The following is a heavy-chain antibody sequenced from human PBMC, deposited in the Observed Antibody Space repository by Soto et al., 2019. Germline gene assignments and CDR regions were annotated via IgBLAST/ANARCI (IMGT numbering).Heavy chain of an antibody. V-gene: IGHV4-59*01. CDR1: GGSISSYY. J-gene: IGHJ4*02. D-gene: IGHD5-12*01. CDR2: ISYSGNT. Sequence: SETLSLTCTVSGGSISSYYWSWIRQPPGKGLEWIGYISYSGNTKYNPSLKSRVTMSVDTSKNQFSLKLISVTAADTAKYFCAREGNLGRWLQPLDFWGQGTLVTVSS. CDR3: AREGNLGRWLQPLDF.